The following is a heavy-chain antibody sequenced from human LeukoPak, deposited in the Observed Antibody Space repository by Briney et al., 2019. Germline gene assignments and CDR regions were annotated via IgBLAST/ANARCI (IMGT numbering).Heavy chain of an antibody. CDR3: ARDMDYYGSGNYYNSRWFDP. J-gene: IGHJ5*02. Sequence: SQTLSLTCAISGDSVSNNSVACHWIRHSPSRGLEWLGRTYYRSKWYNDYAVSVKGRITINPETAKNQFSLQLNSVTPEDTAVYYCARDMDYYGSGNYYNSRWFDPWGQGTLVTVSS. V-gene: IGHV6-1*01. D-gene: IGHD3-10*01. CDR2: TYYRSKWYN. CDR1: GDSVSNNSVA.